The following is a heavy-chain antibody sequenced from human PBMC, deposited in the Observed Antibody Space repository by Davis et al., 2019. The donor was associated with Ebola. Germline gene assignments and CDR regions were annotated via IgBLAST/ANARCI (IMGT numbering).Heavy chain of an antibody. V-gene: IGHV3-15*01. J-gene: IGHJ3*02. CDR2: IKSKTDGGTT. CDR3: TTGLYCSSTSCLFDLLTDAFDI. D-gene: IGHD2-2*01. Sequence: PGGSLRLSCAASGFTFSNAWMSWVRQAPGKGLEWVGRIKSKTDGGTTDYAAPVKGRFTISRDDSKNTLYLQMNSLKTEDTAVYYCTTGLYCSSTSCLFDLLTDAFDIWGQGTMVTVSS. CDR1: GFTFSNAW.